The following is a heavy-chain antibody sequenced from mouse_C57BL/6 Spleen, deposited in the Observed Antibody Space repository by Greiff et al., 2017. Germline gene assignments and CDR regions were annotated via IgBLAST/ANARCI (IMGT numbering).Heavy chain of an antibody. Sequence: QVHVKQSGAELVKPGASVKLSCKASGYTFTSYWMHWVKQRPGQGLEWIGMIHPNSGSTNYNEKFKSKATLTVDKSSSTAYMQLSSLTSEDSAVYYCAKDVVAEAMDYWGQGTSVTVSS. CDR1: GYTFTSYW. D-gene: IGHD1-1*01. J-gene: IGHJ4*01. CDR2: IHPNSGST. CDR3: AKDVVAEAMDY. V-gene: IGHV1-64*01.